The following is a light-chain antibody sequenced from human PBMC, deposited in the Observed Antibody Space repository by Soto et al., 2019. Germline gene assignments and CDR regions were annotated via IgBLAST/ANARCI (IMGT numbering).Light chain of an antibody. CDR3: QQSYSSPYT. CDR2: AAS. Sequence: DIVLTQSPATLSLSPGERATLSCRASQSVSSYLAWYQQKPGQAARLLIYAASNRATGIPARFSGSGSRTDFTLTISSLEPEDFAVYYCQQSYSSPYTFGPGTKVEIK. J-gene: IGKJ3*01. V-gene: IGKV3-11*01. CDR1: QSVSSY.